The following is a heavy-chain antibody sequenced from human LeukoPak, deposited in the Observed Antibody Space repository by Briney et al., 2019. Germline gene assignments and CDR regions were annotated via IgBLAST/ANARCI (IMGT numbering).Heavy chain of an antibody. CDR3: ARGRVNWFDP. V-gene: IGHV4-31*03. D-gene: IGHD3-3*01. J-gene: IGHJ5*02. CDR2: IYYSGST. CDR1: GGSISSGAYS. Sequence: SQTLSLTCTVSGGSISSGAYSWSWIRQHPGKGLEWIGYIYYSGSTYYSPSLKSRVTISVDTSKNQFSLKLSSVTAADTAVYYCARGRVNWFDPWGQGTLVTVSS.